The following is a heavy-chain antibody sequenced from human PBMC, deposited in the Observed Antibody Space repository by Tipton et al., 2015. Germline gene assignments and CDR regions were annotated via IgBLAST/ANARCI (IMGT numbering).Heavy chain of an antibody. Sequence: GLVKPSETLSLTCTVSGGSISSSNYYWGWIRQPPGKGLEWIGYIYYSGSTNYNPSLKSRVTISVDTSKNQFSLRPNSVTAADTAVYYCARVIVRFYYDLWSGRGCSFAPWGQGTLVTVSS. V-gene: IGHV4-61*05. J-gene: IGHJ5*02. CDR2: IYYSGST. CDR3: ARVIVRFYYDLWSGRGCSFAP. CDR1: GGSISSSNYY. D-gene: IGHD3-3*01.